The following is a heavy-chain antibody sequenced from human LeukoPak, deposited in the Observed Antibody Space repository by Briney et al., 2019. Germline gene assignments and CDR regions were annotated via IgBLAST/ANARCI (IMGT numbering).Heavy chain of an antibody. CDR2: ISGSGGST. D-gene: IGHD4-17*01. CDR1: GFTFSSYA. V-gene: IGHV3-23*01. J-gene: IGHJ4*02. Sequence: PGGSLRLSCAASGFTFSSYAITWVRQAPGKGLEWVSAISGSGGSTYYADSVKGRFTISRHNSKNTLYLEINSLRPDDTAVYYCARGGGDYNPFDYWGQGTLVTVSS. CDR3: ARGGGDYNPFDY.